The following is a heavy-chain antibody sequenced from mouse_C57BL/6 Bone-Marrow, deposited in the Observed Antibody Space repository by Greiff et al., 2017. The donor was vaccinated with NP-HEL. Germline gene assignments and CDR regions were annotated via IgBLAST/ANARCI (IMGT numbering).Heavy chain of an antibody. D-gene: IGHD1-1*01. Sequence: VQLQQSGAELARPGASVKLSCKASGYTFTSYGIRWVKQRTGQGLEWIGEIYPRSGNNYYNEKFKGKATLTADKSSSTAYMELRSLTSEDSAFYFCARMEYYGSSSYWYFDVWGTGTTVTVSS. J-gene: IGHJ1*03. CDR2: IYPRSGNN. V-gene: IGHV1-81*01. CDR1: GYTFTSYG. CDR3: ARMEYYGSSSYWYFDV.